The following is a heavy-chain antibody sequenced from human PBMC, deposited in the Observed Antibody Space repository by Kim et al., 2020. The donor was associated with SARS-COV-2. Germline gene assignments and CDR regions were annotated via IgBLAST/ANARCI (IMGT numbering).Heavy chain of an antibody. V-gene: IGHV3-23*01. J-gene: IGHJ4*02. CDR1: GFTFSNFA. CDR3: AKGTIAVAGDLDY. Sequence: GGSLRLSCAASGFTFSNFAMNWVRQAPGKGLEWVSTISSSGGSSYYADSVKGRFTISRDNSKDTLYLQLKSLRADDTAVYYCAKGTIAVAGDLDYWGQGT. D-gene: IGHD6-19*01. CDR2: ISSSGGSS.